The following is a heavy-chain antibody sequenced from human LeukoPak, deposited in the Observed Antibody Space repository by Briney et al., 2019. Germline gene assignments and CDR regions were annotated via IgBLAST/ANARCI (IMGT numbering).Heavy chain of an antibody. J-gene: IGHJ1*01. D-gene: IGHD3-22*01. CDR3: ARTYYYDSSGYGYFQH. Sequence: PSETLSLTCTVSGGSISSYYWSWIRQPAGKGLEWIGRIYTSGSTNYNPSLKSRVTMSVDTSKNQFSLKLSSVTAADTAVYYCARTYYYDSSGYGYFQHWGPGTLVTVSS. CDR1: GGSISSYY. V-gene: IGHV4-4*07. CDR2: IYTSGST.